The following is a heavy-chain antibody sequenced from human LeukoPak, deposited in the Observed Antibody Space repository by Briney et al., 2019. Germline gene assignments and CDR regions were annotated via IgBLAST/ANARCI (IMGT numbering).Heavy chain of an antibody. V-gene: IGHV3-23*01. J-gene: IGHJ4*02. CDR1: GFTFSSYA. D-gene: IGHD2-15*01. CDR2: ISGSGGST. CDR3: AKDPVSARMGCSGGSCYGY. Sequence: GGSLRLSCAASGFTFSSYAMSWVRQAPGKGLEWVSAISGSGGSTYYADSVKGRFTISRDNSKNTLYLQMNSLRAEDTAVYYCAKDPVSARMGCSGGSCYGYWGQGTLVTVSS.